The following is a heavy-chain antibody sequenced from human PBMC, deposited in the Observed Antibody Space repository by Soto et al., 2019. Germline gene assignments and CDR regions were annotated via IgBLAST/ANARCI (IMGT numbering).Heavy chain of an antibody. CDR1: GGSISGHY. Sequence: SETLSLTCSVSGGSISGHYWTWIRQSPGKGLEWIGYIFYSGSTNYNPSLKSRVTISVDTSKNQFSLKMSSVTAADTAVYYCARGHMVRAHTYYYYGMDVWGQGTTVTVSS. J-gene: IGHJ6*02. D-gene: IGHD3-10*01. CDR2: IFYSGST. CDR3: ARGHMVRAHTYYYYGMDV. V-gene: IGHV4-59*11.